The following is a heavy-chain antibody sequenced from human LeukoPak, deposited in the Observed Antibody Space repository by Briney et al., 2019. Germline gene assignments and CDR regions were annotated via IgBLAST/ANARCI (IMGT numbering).Heavy chain of an antibody. CDR1: GFTFSSYA. J-gene: IGHJ4*02. V-gene: IGHV3-23*01. CDR3: AKVPYYYGSGSSYFDC. CDR2: ISGSGGST. Sequence: PGGSLRLSCAASGFTFSSYAMSWVRQAPGKGLEWVSAISGSGGSTYYADSVKGRFTISRDNSKNTLYLQMNSLRAEDTAVYYCAKVPYYYGSGSSYFDCWGQGTLVTVSS. D-gene: IGHD3-10*01.